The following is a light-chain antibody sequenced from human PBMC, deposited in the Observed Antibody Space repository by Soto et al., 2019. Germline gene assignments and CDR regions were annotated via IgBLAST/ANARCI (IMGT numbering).Light chain of an antibody. CDR1: SSDVGGYNY. Sequence: QSALTQPASMSGSPGQSITISCTGTSSDVGGYNYVSWYQQHPGKAPKLMIYEVSHRPSGVSDRFSGSKSGNTASLTISGLRAEDEADYYCSSYTTSTTLVVFGGGTKVTVL. V-gene: IGLV2-14*01. CDR2: EVS. CDR3: SSYTTSTTLVV. J-gene: IGLJ3*02.